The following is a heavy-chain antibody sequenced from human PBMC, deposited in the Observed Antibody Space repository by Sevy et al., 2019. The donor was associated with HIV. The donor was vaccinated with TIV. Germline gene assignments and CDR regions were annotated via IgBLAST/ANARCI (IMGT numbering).Heavy chain of an antibody. V-gene: IGHV3-64*01. D-gene: IGHD3-22*01. CDR1: GFTFSSYA. Sequence: GGSLRLSCAASGFTFSSYAMHWVRQAPGKGLEYVSAISSNGGSTYYANSVKGRFTISRDNSKNTLYLQMGSLRAEDMAVYYGARDLQYYYDSRGYGSAFDIWGQGTMVTVSS. J-gene: IGHJ3*02. CDR2: ISSNGGST. CDR3: ARDLQYYYDSRGYGSAFDI.